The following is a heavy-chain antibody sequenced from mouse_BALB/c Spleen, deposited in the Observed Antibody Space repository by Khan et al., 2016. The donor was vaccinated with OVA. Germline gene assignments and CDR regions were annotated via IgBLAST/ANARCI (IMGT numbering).Heavy chain of an antibody. CDR1: GYSITSGYS. D-gene: IGHD1-1*01. J-gene: IGHJ1*01. Sequence: EVQLQESGPDLVQPSQSLSLTCTVTGYSITSGYSWHWIRQFPGNKLECMGYIQYRGTTNYNPYLQRRSSITRDTSKNQFFLQLNSVTTEDTATYYCARSGTTVVAYWYFDVWGAGTTVTVSS. CDR2: IQYRGTT. V-gene: IGHV3-1*02. CDR3: ARSGTTVVAYWYFDV.